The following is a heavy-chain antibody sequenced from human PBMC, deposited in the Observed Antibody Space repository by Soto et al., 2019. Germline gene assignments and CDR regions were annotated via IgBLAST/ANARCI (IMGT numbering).Heavy chain of an antibody. V-gene: IGHV1-24*01. Sequence: GASVKVSCKVSGYTLTELSMHCVRQAPGKGLEWMGGFDPEDGETIYAQKFQGRVTMTEGTSTDTAYMELSSLRSEDTAVYYCATVVTIFGVGGPWGQGTLVTVSS. D-gene: IGHD3-3*01. CDR3: ATVVTIFGVGGP. CDR1: GYTLTELS. J-gene: IGHJ5*02. CDR2: FDPEDGET.